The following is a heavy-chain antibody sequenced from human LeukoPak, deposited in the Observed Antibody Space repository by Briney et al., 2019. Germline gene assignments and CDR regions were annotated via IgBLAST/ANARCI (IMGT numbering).Heavy chain of an antibody. D-gene: IGHD3-10*01. Sequence: ASVNVSCKASGYTFTDFYIHWVRQAPGQGLEWMGWINPNSGGRNCAQKFQGRVTMTRDTSISTAYMELSRLRSDDTAVYYCARDLNYYGSGSYYYDYWGQGTLVTVSS. CDR3: ARDLNYYGSGSYYYDY. CDR1: GYTFTDFY. V-gene: IGHV1-2*02. J-gene: IGHJ4*02. CDR2: INPNSGGR.